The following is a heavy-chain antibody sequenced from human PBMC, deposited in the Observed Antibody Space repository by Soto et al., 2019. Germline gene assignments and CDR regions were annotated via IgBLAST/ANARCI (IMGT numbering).Heavy chain of an antibody. CDR2: IWYDGSNK. Sequence: GGSLRLSCAASGFTFSSYGMHWVRQAPGKGLEWVAVIWYDGSNKYYADSVKGRFTISRDNSKNTLYLQMNSLRAEDTAVYYCARDLNRSIHLWFSAHRDYKDFWGKGSTVTVSS. CDR3: ARDLNRSIHLWFSAHRDYKDF. CDR1: GFTFSSYG. J-gene: IGHJ6*03. V-gene: IGHV3-33*01. D-gene: IGHD5-18*01.